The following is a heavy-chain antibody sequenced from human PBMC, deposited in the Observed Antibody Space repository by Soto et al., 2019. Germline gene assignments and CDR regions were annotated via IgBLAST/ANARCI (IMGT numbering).Heavy chain of an antibody. D-gene: IGHD3-3*01. J-gene: IGHJ6*03. CDR3: ARHYDFWSGPNPYYYYSYMDV. CDR1: GGSISSYY. V-gene: IGHV4-59*08. CDR2: IYYSGST. Sequence: SETLSLTCTVSGGSISSYYWSWIRQPPGKGLEWIGYIYYSGSTNYNPSLKSRVTISVDTSKNQFSLKLSSVTAADTAVYYCARHYDFWSGPNPYYYYSYMDVWGKGTTVTVSS.